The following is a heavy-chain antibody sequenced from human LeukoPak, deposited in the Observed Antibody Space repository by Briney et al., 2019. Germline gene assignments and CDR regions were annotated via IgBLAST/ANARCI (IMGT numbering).Heavy chain of an antibody. D-gene: IGHD3-16*02. CDR3: AKAIMIPTYYFDY. V-gene: IGHV3-21*04. J-gene: IGHJ4*02. Sequence: GGSLRLSCAASGFTFSTYSMNWVRQAPGKGLEWISSITSSSNYIYYADSVKGRFTISRDNSKNTLYLQMNSLRAEDTAVYYCAKAIMIPTYYFDYWGQGTLVTVSS. CDR2: ITSSSNYI. CDR1: GFTFSTYS.